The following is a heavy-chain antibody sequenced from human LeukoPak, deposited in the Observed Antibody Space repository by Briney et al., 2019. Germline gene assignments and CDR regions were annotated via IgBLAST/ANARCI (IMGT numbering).Heavy chain of an antibody. J-gene: IGHJ4*02. CDR3: ARHWRLLWFGELTPHFDY. CDR1: GGSFSGYC. V-gene: IGHV4-34*01. Sequence: SETLSLTCAVYGGSFSGYCWSWIRQPPGKGLEWIGEINHSGSTNYNPSLKSRVTISVDTSKNQFSLKLSSVTAADTAVYYCARHWRLLWFGELTPHFDYWGQGTLVTVSS. CDR2: INHSGST. D-gene: IGHD3-10*01.